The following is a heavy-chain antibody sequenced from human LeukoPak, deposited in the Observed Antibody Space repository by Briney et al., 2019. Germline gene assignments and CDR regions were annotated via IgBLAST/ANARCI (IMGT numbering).Heavy chain of an antibody. CDR2: ISGSGGST. D-gene: IGHD2-2*01. Sequence: GGSLRLSCAASGFTFSSYAMSWVRQAPGKGLEWVSAISGSGGSTYYADSVKGRFTISGDNSKNTLYLQMNSLRAEDTAVYYCAKAVPYCSSTSCYAGYYYGMDVWGQGTTVTVSS. CDR1: GFTFSSYA. CDR3: AKAVPYCSSTSCYAGYYYGMDV. J-gene: IGHJ6*02. V-gene: IGHV3-23*01.